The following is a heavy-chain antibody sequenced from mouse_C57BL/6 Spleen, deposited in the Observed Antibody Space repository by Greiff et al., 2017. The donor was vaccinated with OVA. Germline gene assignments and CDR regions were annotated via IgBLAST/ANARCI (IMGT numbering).Heavy chain of an antibody. V-gene: IGHV1-74*01. CDR1: GYTFTSYW. Sequence: VQLQQPGAELVKPGASVKVSCKASGYTFTSYWMHWVKQRPGQGLEWIGRIHPSDSETKYNQKFKGKATLTVDKSSSPPYIQLSCLTSSVSAVYFCAFFACDYWGQGTTLPVSS. CDR2: IHPSDSET. CDR3: AFFACDY. J-gene: IGHJ2*01.